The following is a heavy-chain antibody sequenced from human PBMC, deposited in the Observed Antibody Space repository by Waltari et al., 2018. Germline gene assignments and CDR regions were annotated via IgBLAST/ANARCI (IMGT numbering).Heavy chain of an antibody. CDR2: MNRNSGNT. CDR3: ARGVSRSRITMIVVVPYYYYMDV. J-gene: IGHJ6*03. Sequence: QVQLVQSGAEVKKPGASVKVSCKASGYTFTSYDINWVRQATGQGLEWMGWMNRNSGNTGYAEKFQGRVTMTRNTSISTAYMELSSLRSEDTAVYYCARGVSRSRITMIVVVPYYYYMDVWGKGTTVTVSS. D-gene: IGHD3-22*01. V-gene: IGHV1-8*01. CDR1: GYTFTSYD.